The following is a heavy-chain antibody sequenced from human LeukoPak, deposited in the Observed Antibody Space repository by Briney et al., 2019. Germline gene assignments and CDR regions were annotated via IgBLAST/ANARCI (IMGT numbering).Heavy chain of an antibody. CDR1: GFTSSTYT. V-gene: IGHV3-21*01. CDR2: ISSSGLYI. Sequence: GGSLRLSCEVSGFTSSTYTMNWVRQAPGKGLEWVSSISSSGLYIYYADSVKGRFTISRDNAKNTLYLQMSSLRAEDTAVYYCAREERDGYNYYWYFDLWGRGTLVTVSS. CDR3: AREERDGYNYYWYFDL. J-gene: IGHJ2*01. D-gene: IGHD5-24*01.